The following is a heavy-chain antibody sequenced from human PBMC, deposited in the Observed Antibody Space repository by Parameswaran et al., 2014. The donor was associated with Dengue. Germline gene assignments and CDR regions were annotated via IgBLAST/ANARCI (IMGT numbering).Heavy chain of an antibody. CDR3: ARGQGRTGV. CDR2: INHSGNS. J-gene: IGHJ4*02. Sequence: SETLSLTCAVYGGSLNGYYWSWIRQPPGKGLEWIGEINHSGNSNYNPSLKSRVTISIDTSKNLFSLNVRSVTAADTAVYYCARGQGRTGVWGQGTLVTVSS. V-gene: IGHV4-34*01. D-gene: IGHD3/OR15-3a*01. CDR1: GGSLNGYY.